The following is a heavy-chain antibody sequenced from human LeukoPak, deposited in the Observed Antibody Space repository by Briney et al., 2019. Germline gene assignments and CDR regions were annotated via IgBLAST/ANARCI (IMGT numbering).Heavy chain of an antibody. Sequence: PSETLSLTCTVSGGSISSSSYYWGWIRQPPGKGLEWIGYIHSSGNTNSNPSLTSRVTMSLDTSKNQFSLKLNSVTAADTAVYFCARALITSWYSDFDYWGQGTLVTVSS. V-gene: IGHV4-61*05. D-gene: IGHD6-13*01. CDR1: GGSISSSSYY. J-gene: IGHJ4*02. CDR3: ARALITSWYSDFDY. CDR2: IHSSGNT.